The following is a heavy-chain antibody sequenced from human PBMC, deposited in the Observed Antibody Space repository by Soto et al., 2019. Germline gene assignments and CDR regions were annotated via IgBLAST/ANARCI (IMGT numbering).Heavy chain of an antibody. CDR3: ARDKEDTVNRAWLGLDV. CDR1: GFTFSSYS. D-gene: IGHD5-18*01. CDR2: ISSSRADI. Sequence: ELQLVESGGGLVKPGGSLRLSCAASGFTFSSYSMNWVRQAPGKGLEWVSSISSSRADIYYADSVKGRFTISRDNAKNSLYMQMKSLRAEDTAVYSCARDKEDTVNRAWLGLDVWGQGTTVTVSS. V-gene: IGHV3-21*01. J-gene: IGHJ6*02.